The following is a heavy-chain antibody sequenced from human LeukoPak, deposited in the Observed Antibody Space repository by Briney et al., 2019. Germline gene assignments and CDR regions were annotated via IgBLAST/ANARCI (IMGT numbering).Heavy chain of an antibody. CDR2: IYYSGST. V-gene: IGHV4-39*07. CDR3: ARTLADTSLDY. Sequence: PSQTLSLTCTVSGGSISSGSYYWGWIRQPPRKGLEWIGSIYYSGSTYYNPSLKSRVTISVDTSKNQFSLKLSSVTAADTAVYYCARTLADTSLDYWGQGTLVTVSS. J-gene: IGHJ4*02. D-gene: IGHD2-2*01. CDR1: GGSISSGSYY.